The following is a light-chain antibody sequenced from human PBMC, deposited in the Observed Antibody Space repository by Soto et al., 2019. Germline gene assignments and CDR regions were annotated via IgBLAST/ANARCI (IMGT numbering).Light chain of an antibody. V-gene: IGKV1D-12*01. Sequence: ESPSYVSASVGDRVTMTCXASEGINTWLAWYQQKPGKAPKLLIYAASSLQSGVPSRFSGSGSVTDFTLTRSSMQPEDFGTSDGHLANTFPPITLGQGTRLEIK. CDR3: HLANTFPPIT. J-gene: IGKJ5*01. CDR2: AAS. CDR1: EGINTW.